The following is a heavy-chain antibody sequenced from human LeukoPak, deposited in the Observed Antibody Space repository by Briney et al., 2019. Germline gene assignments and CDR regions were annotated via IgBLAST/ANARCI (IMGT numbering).Heavy chain of an antibody. Sequence: KPGGSLRLSCAASGFPFSSYSMNWVRQAPGKGLEWVSSISSSSSYIYYADSVKGRFTISRDNAKNSLYLQMNSLRAEDTAVYYCAREGCSGGSCYAPAYYYYMDVWGKGTTVTVSS. CDR2: ISSSSSYI. CDR1: GFPFSSYS. J-gene: IGHJ6*03. D-gene: IGHD2-15*01. CDR3: AREGCSGGSCYAPAYYYYMDV. V-gene: IGHV3-21*01.